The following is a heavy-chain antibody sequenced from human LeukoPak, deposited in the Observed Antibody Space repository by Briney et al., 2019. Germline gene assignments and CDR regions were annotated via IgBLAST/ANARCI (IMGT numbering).Heavy chain of an antibody. CDR2: ISYDGSNK. Sequence: GGSLRLSCAASGFTFSSYGMHWVRQAPGKGLEWVAVISYDGSNKYYADSVKGRFTISRDNSKNTLYLQMNSLRAEDTAVYYCAKDVADCGGDCYGPPYYYYYMDVWGKGTTVTVSS. D-gene: IGHD2-21*02. CDR1: GFTFSSYG. CDR3: AKDVADCGGDCYGPPYYYYYMDV. J-gene: IGHJ6*03. V-gene: IGHV3-30*18.